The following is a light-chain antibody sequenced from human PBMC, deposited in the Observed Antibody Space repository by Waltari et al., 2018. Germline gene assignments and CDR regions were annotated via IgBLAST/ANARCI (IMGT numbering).Light chain of an antibody. V-gene: IGKV3-15*01. CDR2: DAS. CDR3: QQYDDWS. Sequence: EIVLTQSPATLSVSPGGRATLSCRASQRVTTNLAWYQQRPGQAPSLLIYDASTRATGVPARFSGSGSGTEFTLTISSLQATDFAVYYCQQYDDWSFGQGTKLEIK. CDR1: QRVTTN. J-gene: IGKJ2*01.